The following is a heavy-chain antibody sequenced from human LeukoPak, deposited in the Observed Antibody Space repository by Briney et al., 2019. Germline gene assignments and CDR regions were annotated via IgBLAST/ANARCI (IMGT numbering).Heavy chain of an antibody. Sequence: GASVKVSCKASGYTFTNYDLSWVRQAPGQGLEWMGWISTYSGSTNYAQKLQGRVTITTDTSTSTAYMELRSLSSDDTAVYYCARQGYGGNPQGAADYWGQGTLVTVSS. CDR1: GYTFTNYD. CDR2: ISTYSGST. J-gene: IGHJ4*02. V-gene: IGHV1-18*01. D-gene: IGHD4-23*01. CDR3: ARQGYGGNPQGAADY.